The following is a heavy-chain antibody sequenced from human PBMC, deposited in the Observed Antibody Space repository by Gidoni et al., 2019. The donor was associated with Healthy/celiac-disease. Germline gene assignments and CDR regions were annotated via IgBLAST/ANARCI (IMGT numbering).Heavy chain of an antibody. J-gene: IGHJ6*02. V-gene: IGHV3-48*03. CDR3: ASQLRGYYYYGMDV. Sequence: EVQLVESGGGLVQPGGSLRLSCAASGFTFSSYEMNWVRQAPGKGLEWVSYISSSGSTIYYADSVKGRFTISRDNAKNSLYLQMNSLRAEDTAVYYCASQLRGYYYYGMDVWGQGTTVTVSS. CDR2: ISSSGSTI. CDR1: GFTFSSYE. D-gene: IGHD1-7*01.